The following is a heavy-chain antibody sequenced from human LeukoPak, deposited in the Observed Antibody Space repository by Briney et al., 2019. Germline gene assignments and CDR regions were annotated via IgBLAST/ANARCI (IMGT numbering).Heavy chain of an antibody. Sequence: ASVKVSCKASGYTFTSYAMHWVRQAPGQRLERMGWINAGNGNTKYSQKFQGRVTITRDTSASTAYMELSSLRSEDTAVYYCARVGSSWYRYYFDYWGQGTLVTVSS. J-gene: IGHJ4*02. D-gene: IGHD6-13*01. CDR1: GYTFTSYA. CDR2: INAGNGNT. V-gene: IGHV1-3*01. CDR3: ARVGSSWYRYYFDY.